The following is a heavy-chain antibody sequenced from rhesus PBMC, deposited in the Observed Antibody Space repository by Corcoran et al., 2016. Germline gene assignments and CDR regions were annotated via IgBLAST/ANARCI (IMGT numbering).Heavy chain of an antibody. CDR1: GYTFTDYY. CDR2: GDREAGEA. D-gene: IGHD6-25*01. J-gene: IGHJ4*01. Sequence: EVQLVQSGAEVKKPGASVKISCKASGYTFTDYYLHWVRQAPGKGLEGMGRGDREAGEAIHAQKLQDRVTITADTSTDPAYMELSSLRSEDTAVYYCETGAAGHDYWGQGVLVTVSS. CDR3: ETGAAGHDY. V-gene: IGHV1-111*02.